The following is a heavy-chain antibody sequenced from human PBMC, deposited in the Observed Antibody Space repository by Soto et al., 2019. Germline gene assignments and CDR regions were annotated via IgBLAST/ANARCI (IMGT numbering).Heavy chain of an antibody. Sequence: PGGSLRLSCAASGFTFSVYWMSWVRQAPGKGLEWVANIKQDGSEQFYVDSVKGRFTISRDNAKNSLYLQMNSLRAEDTAVYYCAREAVWGQGTTVTVSS. CDR3: AREAV. CDR2: IKQDGSEQ. V-gene: IGHV3-7*05. J-gene: IGHJ6*02. CDR1: GFTFSVYW.